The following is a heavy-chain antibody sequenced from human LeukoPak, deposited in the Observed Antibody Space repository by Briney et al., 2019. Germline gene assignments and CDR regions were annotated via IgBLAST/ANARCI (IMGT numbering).Heavy chain of an antibody. Sequence: GGSLRLSCAASGFTFSSYGMSWVRQAPGKGLEWVSYISSSSSTIYYADSVKGRFTISRDNAKNSLYLQMNSLRAEDTALYYCAKDTSYGSGKYFDYWGQGTLVTVSS. CDR2: ISSSSSTI. J-gene: IGHJ4*02. CDR1: GFTFSSYG. CDR3: AKDTSYGSGKYFDY. V-gene: IGHV3-48*04. D-gene: IGHD3-10*01.